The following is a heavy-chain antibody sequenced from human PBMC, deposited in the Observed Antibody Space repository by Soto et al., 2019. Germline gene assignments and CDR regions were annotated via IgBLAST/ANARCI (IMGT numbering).Heavy chain of an antibody. CDR3: ARVRDLHRSIAPPSYYSGRDV. J-gene: IGHJ6*02. CDR1: GGTFSSYA. D-gene: IGHD6-6*01. Sequence: SVKVSCKASGGTFSSYAISWVRQAPGQGLEWMGGIIPIFGTANYAQKFQGRVTITADESTSTAYMELSSLRSEDTAVYYCARVRDLHRSIAPPSYYSGRDVWAQGTTVTVSS. V-gene: IGHV1-69*13. CDR2: IIPIFGTA.